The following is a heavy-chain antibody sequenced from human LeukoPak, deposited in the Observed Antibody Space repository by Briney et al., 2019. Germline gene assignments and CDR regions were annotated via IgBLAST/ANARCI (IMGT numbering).Heavy chain of an antibody. CDR1: GFTFSSYS. Sequence: GGSLRLSCAASGFTFSSYSLNWVRQAPGKGLEWGSYISGSSSIINYADSVKGRFTISRDNAKNSLYLQMNSLRDEDTAVYYCARDIRGYNYGFDYWGQGTLVTVSS. D-gene: IGHD5-18*01. J-gene: IGHJ4*02. CDR3: ARDIRGYNYGFDY. CDR2: ISGSSSII. V-gene: IGHV3-48*02.